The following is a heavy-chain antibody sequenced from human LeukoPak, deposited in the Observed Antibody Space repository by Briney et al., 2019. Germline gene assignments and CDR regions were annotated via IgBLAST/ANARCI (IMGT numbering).Heavy chain of an antibody. Sequence: SETLSLTCAVYGGSFSGYYWNWIRQPPGKGLEWIGEINHGGSTNYNPSLKSRVTISVDTSKNQFSLKLSSVTAADTAVYYCASSTWDLFDYWGQGTLVTVSS. CDR3: ASSTWDLFDY. V-gene: IGHV4-34*01. CDR2: INHGGST. J-gene: IGHJ4*02. D-gene: IGHD6-13*01. CDR1: GGSFSGYY.